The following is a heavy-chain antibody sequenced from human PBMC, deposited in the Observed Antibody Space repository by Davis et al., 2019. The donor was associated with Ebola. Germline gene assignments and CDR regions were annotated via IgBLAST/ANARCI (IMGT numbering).Heavy chain of an antibody. D-gene: IGHD1-26*01. CDR1: GFTFSSYA. CDR3: AKAPGRNYYYYYYMDV. J-gene: IGHJ6*03. V-gene: IGHV3-23*01. Sequence: PGGSLRLSCAASGFTFSSYAMSWVRQAPGKGLEWVSAISGSGGSTYYADSVKGRFTISRDNSKNTLYLQMNSLRAEDTAVYYCAKAPGRNYYYYYYMDVWGKGTTVTVSS. CDR2: ISGSGGST.